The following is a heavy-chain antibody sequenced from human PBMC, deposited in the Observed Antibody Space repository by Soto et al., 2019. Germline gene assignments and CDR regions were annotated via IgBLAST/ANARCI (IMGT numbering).Heavy chain of an antibody. Sequence: SVKVSCKASGGTFSSYAISWVRQAPGQGLEWMGGIIPIFGTANYAQKFQGRVTITADESTSTAYMELSSLRSEDTAVYYCARCSIAARHYYYYGMDVWGQGTTVTVSS. J-gene: IGHJ6*02. CDR2: IIPIFGTA. CDR3: ARCSIAARHYYYYGMDV. V-gene: IGHV1-69*13. CDR1: GGTFSSYA. D-gene: IGHD6-6*01.